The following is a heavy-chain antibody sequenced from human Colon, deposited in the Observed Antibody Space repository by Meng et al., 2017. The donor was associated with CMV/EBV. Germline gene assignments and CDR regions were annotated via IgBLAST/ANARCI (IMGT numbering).Heavy chain of an antibody. CDR3: ARGWELGS. CDR1: GVSCSSDSAA. J-gene: IGHJ4*02. V-gene: IGHV6-1*01. CDR2: KYYRSQWYF. D-gene: IGHD1-26*01. Sequence: HVHLPPSGPGQLYPLPAPPPTCATPGVSCSSDSAAWDWIRQSPSRGLEWLGRKYYRSQWYFDYEVSVIGRITINADTSKNEFSLQLRSVTPDDTAVYYCARGWELGSWGQGTLVTVSS.